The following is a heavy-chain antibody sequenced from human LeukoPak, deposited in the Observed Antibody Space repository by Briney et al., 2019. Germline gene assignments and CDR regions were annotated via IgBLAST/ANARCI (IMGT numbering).Heavy chain of an antibody. Sequence: PSETLSLTCTVSGGSISSYYWSWIRQPPGKGLEWIGYIYYSGSTNYNPSLKSRVTISVDTSKNQFSLKLSSVTAADTAVYYCASSTVVGATAYWGQGTLDTVSS. CDR2: IYYSGST. J-gene: IGHJ4*02. CDR3: ASSTVVGATAY. V-gene: IGHV4-59*01. D-gene: IGHD1-26*01. CDR1: GGSISSYY.